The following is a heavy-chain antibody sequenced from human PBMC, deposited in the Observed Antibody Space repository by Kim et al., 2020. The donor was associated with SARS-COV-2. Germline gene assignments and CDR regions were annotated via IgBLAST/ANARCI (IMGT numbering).Heavy chain of an antibody. V-gene: IGHV1-3*01. Sequence: ASVKVSCKASGYTFTSYAMHWVRQAPGQRLEWMGWINAGNGNTKYSQKFQGRVTITRDTSASTAYMELSSLRSEDTAVYYCARVTMSSSWYGGWFDPWGQGTLVTVSS. J-gene: IGHJ5*02. CDR2: INAGNGNT. CDR1: GYTFTSYA. CDR3: ARVTMSSSWYGGWFDP. D-gene: IGHD6-13*01.